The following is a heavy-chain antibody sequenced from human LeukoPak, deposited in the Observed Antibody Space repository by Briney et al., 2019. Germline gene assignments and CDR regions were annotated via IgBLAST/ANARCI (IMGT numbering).Heavy chain of an antibody. CDR1: GGSFSGKY. CDR3: ARVEEGRASQWLVLGYYYYGMDV. Sequence: SETLSLTCAVSGGSFSGKYWTWIRRPPGKGLEWIGEITYSGSIYYNPSLKSRVTISVDTSKNQFSLKLNSVTAADTAVYYCARVEEGRASQWLVLGYYYYGMDVWGQGTTVTVSS. V-gene: IGHV4-34*01. D-gene: IGHD6-19*01. J-gene: IGHJ6*02. CDR2: ITYSGSI.